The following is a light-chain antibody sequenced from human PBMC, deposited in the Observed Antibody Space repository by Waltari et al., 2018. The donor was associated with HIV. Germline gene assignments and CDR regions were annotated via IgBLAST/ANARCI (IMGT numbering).Light chain of an antibody. CDR1: NFGSKS. CDR2: YDS. Sequence: SYVLTQPPSVSVPPGTTARITCEGNNFGSKSVHWYLQRPGQAPVLVIHYDSERPSGIPERFSGYKSGNTATLTVSRVEAGDEAGYYCQVWDSSNNHVVFGGGTKLTVL. J-gene: IGLJ2*01. V-gene: IGLV3-21*04. CDR3: QVWDSSNNHVV.